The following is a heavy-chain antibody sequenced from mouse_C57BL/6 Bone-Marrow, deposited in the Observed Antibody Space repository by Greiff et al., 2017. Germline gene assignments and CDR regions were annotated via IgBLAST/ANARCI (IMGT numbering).Heavy chain of an antibody. J-gene: IGHJ2*01. CDR2: IYPGDGDT. CDR1: GYAFSSSW. Sequence: VQLQQSGPELVKPGASVKLSCKASGYAFSSSWMNWVKQRPGKGLEWIGRIYPGDGDTNYNGKFKGKATLTADKSSSAAYMQLSSLTSEDSAVYCGAYYGCSCEGAFDYWGQGTTLTVSS. CDR3: AYYGCSCEGAFDY. V-gene: IGHV1-82*01. D-gene: IGHD1-1*01.